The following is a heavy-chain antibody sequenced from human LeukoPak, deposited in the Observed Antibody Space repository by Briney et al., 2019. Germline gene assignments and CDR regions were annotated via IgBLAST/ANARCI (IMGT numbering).Heavy chain of an antibody. CDR1: GYTFTGYY. V-gene: IGHV1-2*02. J-gene: IGHJ4*02. Sequence: ASVKVFCKASGYTFTGYYMHWVRQAPGQGPEWMGWINPNSGGTNYAQKFQGRVTMTRDTSISTAYMELSRLRSDDTAVYYCARARTRYCSSTSCYFFGYWGQGTLVTVSS. D-gene: IGHD2-2*01. CDR2: INPNSGGT. CDR3: ARARTRYCSSTSCYFFGY.